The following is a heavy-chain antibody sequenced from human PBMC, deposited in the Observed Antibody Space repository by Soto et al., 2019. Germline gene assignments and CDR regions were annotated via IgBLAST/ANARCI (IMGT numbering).Heavy chain of an antibody. CDR2: ISGSGGST. D-gene: IGHD3-10*01. Sequence: AMSWVRQAPGKGLEWVSAISGSGGSTYYADSVKGRFTISRDNSKNTLYLQMNSLRAEDTAVYYCAKVGSGELSGGMDVWGQGTTVTVSS. V-gene: IGHV3-23*01. CDR1: A. CDR3: AKVGSGELSGGMDV. J-gene: IGHJ6*02.